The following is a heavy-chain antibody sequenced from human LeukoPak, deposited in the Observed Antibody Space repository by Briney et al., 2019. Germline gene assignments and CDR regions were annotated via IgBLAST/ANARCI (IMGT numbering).Heavy chain of an antibody. CDR3: VSGDFRF. CDR2: ISEDGTNT. V-gene: IGHV3-30*04. CDR1: GFTLSRYT. Sequence: PRRSLRLSCAVSGFTLSRYTMDWVRQAPAKGQEWVTVISEDGTNTFYAESVKGRLTVSRDNSKNMLLLQRNTLRREYTAVYDSVSGDFRFWGQGTLVTVSS. J-gene: IGHJ4*02. D-gene: IGHD2-21*01.